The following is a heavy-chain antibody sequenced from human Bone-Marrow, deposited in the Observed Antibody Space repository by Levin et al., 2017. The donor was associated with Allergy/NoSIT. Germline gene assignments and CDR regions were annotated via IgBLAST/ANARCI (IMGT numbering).Heavy chain of an antibody. CDR1: GFTFDDYA. V-gene: IGHV3-9*01. CDR2: ISWNGVSI. J-gene: IGHJ3*01. Sequence: GGSLRLSCEASGFTFDDYAMHWVRQPPGKGPEWVSGISWNGVSIHYADSVKGRFTISRDNAKNSLYLQMNSLRAEDTALCYCAKDITQIVATTMHAFTLWGQGTMVTVSS. D-gene: IGHD5-12*01. CDR3: AKDITQIVATTMHAFTL.